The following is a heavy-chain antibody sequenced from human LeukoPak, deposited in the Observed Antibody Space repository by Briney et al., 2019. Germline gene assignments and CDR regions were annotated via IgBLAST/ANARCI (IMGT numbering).Heavy chain of an antibody. J-gene: IGHJ4*02. V-gene: IGHV3-7*04. D-gene: IGHD5-24*01. CDR3: TRVGYIDEGIDY. CDR1: GFTFSNAW. CDR2: IKQDGSKK. Sequence: GGSLRLSCAASGFTFSNAWMNWVRQAPGKGLEWVANIKQDGSKKSYVDSVKGRFTISRDNAKNSLYLQMNSLRAEDTAIYYCTRVGYIDEGIDYWGQGTLVTVSS.